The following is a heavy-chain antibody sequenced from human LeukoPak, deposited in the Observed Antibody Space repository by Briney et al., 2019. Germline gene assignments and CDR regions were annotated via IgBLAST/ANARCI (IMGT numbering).Heavy chain of an antibody. V-gene: IGHV4-61*01. CDR3: ARVVYSHYWPEGMDV. D-gene: IGHD4-11*01. CDR1: GVSVSSGSYF. Sequence: PSETLSLTCTVSGVSVSSGSYFWSWIRQPPGKGLEWIGYIYNSETTNYNPSLESRVTISEDTSKNQFSLMLTSVTAADTAVYYCARVVYSHYWPEGMDVWGQGTTVTVSS. CDR2: IYNSETT. J-gene: IGHJ6*02.